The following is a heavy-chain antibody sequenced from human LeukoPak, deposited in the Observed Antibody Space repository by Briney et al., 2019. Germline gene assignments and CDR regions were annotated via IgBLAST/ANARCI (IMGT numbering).Heavy chain of an antibody. V-gene: IGHV4-39*01. CDR1: GGSTSSSSYY. CDR2: IYYSGST. D-gene: IGHD6-13*01. Sequence: SETLSLTCTVSGGSTSSSSYYWGWIRQPPGKGLEWIGSIYYSGSTYYNPSLKSRVTISVDTSKNQFSLKLSSVTAADTAVYYCIGHSSSWTGRWGQGTLVTVSS. J-gene: IGHJ4*02. CDR3: IGHSSSWTGR.